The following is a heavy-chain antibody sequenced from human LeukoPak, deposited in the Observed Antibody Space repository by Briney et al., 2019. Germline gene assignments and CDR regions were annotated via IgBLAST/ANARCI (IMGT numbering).Heavy chain of an antibody. CDR1: GFTFSSYG. J-gene: IGHJ4*02. CDR3: AKGPDGAGDYDDSSGYYLFDY. V-gene: IGHV3-30*18. D-gene: IGHD3-22*01. Sequence: GGSLRLSCAASGFTFSSYGMHWVRQAPGKGLEWVAVISYDGSNKYYADSVKGRFTISRDNSKNTLYLQMNSLRAEDTAVYYCAKGPDGAGDYDDSSGYYLFDYWGQGTLVTVSS. CDR2: ISYDGSNK.